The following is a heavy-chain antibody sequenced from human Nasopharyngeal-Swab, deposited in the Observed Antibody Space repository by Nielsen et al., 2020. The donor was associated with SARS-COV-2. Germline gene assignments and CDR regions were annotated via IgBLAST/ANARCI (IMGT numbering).Heavy chain of an antibody. CDR1: GGSVSSGSYY. D-gene: IGHD6-13*01. CDR3: ARESWSRAPYSSSCWAFDI. CDR2: IYYSGST. J-gene: IGHJ3*02. Sequence: SETLSLTCTVSGGSVSSGSYYWSWIRQPPGKGLEWIGYIYYSGSTNYNPSLKSRVTISVDTSKNQFSLKLSSVTAVDTAVYYCARESWSRAPYSSSCWAFDIWGQGTMVTVSS. V-gene: IGHV4-61*01.